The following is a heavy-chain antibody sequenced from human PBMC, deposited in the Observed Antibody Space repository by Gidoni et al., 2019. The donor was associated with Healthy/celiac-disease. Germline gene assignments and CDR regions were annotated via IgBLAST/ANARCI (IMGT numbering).Heavy chain of an antibody. D-gene: IGHD2-2*01. CDR1: GYTFTSYY. CDR3: ARGCSSTSCSPGAGWFDP. V-gene: IGHV1-46*03. CDR2: INPSGGST. Sequence: QVQLVQSGAEVKKPGASVKVSCKASGYTFTSYYMHWVRQAPGQGLEWMGRINPSGGSTSYAQKFQGRVTMTRDTSTSTVYMELSSLRSEDTAVYYCARGCSSTSCSPGAGWFDPWGQGTLVTVSS. J-gene: IGHJ5*02.